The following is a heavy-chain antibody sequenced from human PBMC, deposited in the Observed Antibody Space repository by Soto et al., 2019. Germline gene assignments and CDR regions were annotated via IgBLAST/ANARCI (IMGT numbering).Heavy chain of an antibody. CDR3: ARHGAYYDFWSGDYYYYGMDV. CDR2: IYYSGST. D-gene: IGHD3-3*01. Sequence: SETLSLACAVYVGSFSGYYWSWIRQPPGKGLEWIGSIYYSGSTYYNPSLKSRVTISVDTSKNQFSLKLSSVTAADTAVYYCARHGAYYDFWSGDYYYYGMDVWGQGTTVTVSS. V-gene: IGHV4-34*01. J-gene: IGHJ6*02. CDR1: VGSFSGYY.